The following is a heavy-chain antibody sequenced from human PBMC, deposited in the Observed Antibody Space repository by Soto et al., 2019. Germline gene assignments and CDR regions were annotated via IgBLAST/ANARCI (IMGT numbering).Heavy chain of an antibody. CDR2: MNPNSGNT. J-gene: IGHJ4*02. CDR1: GYTFTSYD. Sequence: QVPLVQSGAEVKKPGASVKVSCKASGYTFTSYDINWVRQATGQGLEWMGWMNPNSGNTGYAQKFQGRVTMTRNTSISTAYMELSSLRSEDTAVYYCARGGVRYFDWLLDEFDYWGQGTLVTVSS. D-gene: IGHD3-9*01. CDR3: ARGGVRYFDWLLDEFDY. V-gene: IGHV1-8*01.